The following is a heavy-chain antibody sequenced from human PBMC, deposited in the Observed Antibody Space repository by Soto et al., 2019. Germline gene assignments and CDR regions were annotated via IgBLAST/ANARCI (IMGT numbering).Heavy chain of an antibody. J-gene: IGHJ3*02. V-gene: IGHV4-59*01. D-gene: IGHD3-9*01. CDR2: IYYSGST. CDR3: ARTYYDILTGYSQRADAFDI. CDR1: GGSISSYY. Sequence: SETLSLTCTVSGGSISSYYWSWIRQPPGKGLGWIGYIYYSGSTNYNPSLKSRVTISVDTSENQFSLKLSSVTAADTAVYYCARTYYDILTGYSQRADAFDIWGQGAMVTVSS.